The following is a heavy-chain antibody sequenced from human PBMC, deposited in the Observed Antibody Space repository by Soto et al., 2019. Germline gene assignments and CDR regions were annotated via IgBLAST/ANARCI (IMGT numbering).Heavy chain of an antibody. J-gene: IGHJ5*01. Sequence: GGSLKLSCTASGFTFANYAMHWVRQAPGKGLEWVSRVSAGGDNTDYADAVKGRFTISRDNSKNTLFLQMTSLRAEDTALYYCAVGFHWFDSWGQGSLVTVSS. CDR2: VSAGGDNT. V-gene: IGHV3-23*01. CDR3: AVGFHWFDS. CDR1: GFTFANYA.